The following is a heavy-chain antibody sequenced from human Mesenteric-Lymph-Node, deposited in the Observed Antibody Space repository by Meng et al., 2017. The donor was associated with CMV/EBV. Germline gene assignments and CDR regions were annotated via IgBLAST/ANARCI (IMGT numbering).Heavy chain of an antibody. J-gene: IGHJ4*02. CDR1: GFTFSSYW. Sequence: GGSLRLSCAASGFTFSSYWMHWVRQAPGKGLVWVSRINSDGSSTGYADSVKGRFTISRDNAKNTLYLQMNSLRAEDTAVYYCARVSYYDSSDLPYWGQGTLVTVSS. CDR3: ARVSYYDSSDLPY. D-gene: IGHD3-22*01. CDR2: INSDGSST. V-gene: IGHV3-74*01.